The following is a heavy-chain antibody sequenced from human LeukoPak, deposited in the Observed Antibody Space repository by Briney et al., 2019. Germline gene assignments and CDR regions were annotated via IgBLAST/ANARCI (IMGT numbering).Heavy chain of an antibody. Sequence: SGPTLVNPTQTLTPTCTFSGFSLSTNGVGVGWIRQPPGKALEWLAVIYRDDDKRYSPSLKSRLTITKDTSENQVVLTLTNMDLVDTATYYCAHIEDYVGDYWGQGTLVTVSS. V-gene: IGHV2-5*02. D-gene: IGHD4-17*01. CDR3: AHIEDYVGDY. CDR2: IYRDDDK. J-gene: IGHJ4*02. CDR1: GFSLSTNGVG.